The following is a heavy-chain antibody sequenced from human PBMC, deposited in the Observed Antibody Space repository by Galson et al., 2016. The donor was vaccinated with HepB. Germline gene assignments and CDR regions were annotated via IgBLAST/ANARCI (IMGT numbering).Heavy chain of an antibody. V-gene: IGHV4-4*02. CDR2: IYHRGNT. CDR3: AMGRAAGS. CDR1: GVSIGSDIW. J-gene: IGHJ4*02. D-gene: IGHD6-13*01. Sequence: SETLSLTCAVSGVSIGSDIWWSWVRQPPGKGLEWIGEIYHRGNTNYNPSLKSRVTMSVGKTKNHFSLELHSVTAADTAVYYCAMGRAAGSWGQGTLVTVSS.